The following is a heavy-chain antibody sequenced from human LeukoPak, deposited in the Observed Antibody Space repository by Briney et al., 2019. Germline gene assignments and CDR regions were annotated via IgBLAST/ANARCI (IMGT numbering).Heavy chain of an antibody. CDR1: GFTVSSNY. Sequence: PGGSLRLSCAASGFTVSSNYMSWVRQAPGKGLEWVSVIYSGGSTYYADSVKGRFTISRDNSKNTLYLQMNSLRAEDTAAYYCERDVGTAMGGGRDYWGQGTLVTVSS. V-gene: IGHV3-66*01. D-gene: IGHD5-18*01. J-gene: IGHJ4*02. CDR2: IYSGGST. CDR3: ERDVGTAMGGGRDY.